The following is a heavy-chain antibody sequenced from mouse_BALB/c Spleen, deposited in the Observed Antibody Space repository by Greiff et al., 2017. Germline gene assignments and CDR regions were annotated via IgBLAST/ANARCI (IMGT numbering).Heavy chain of an antibody. J-gene: IGHJ2*01. CDR1: GYTFTSYT. Sequence: VKLMESGAELARPGASVKMSCKASGYTFTSYTMHWVKQRPGQGLEWIGYINPSSGYTNYNQKFKDKATLTADKSSSTAYMQLSSLTSEDSAVYYCARSARVTTGYYMDYWGQGTTLTVSS. D-gene: IGHD2-2*01. V-gene: IGHV1-4*01. CDR3: ARSARVTTGYYMDY. CDR2: INPSSGYT.